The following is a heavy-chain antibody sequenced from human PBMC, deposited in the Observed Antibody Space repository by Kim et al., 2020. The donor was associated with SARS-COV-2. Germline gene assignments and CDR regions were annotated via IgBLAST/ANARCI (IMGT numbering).Heavy chain of an antibody. CDR2: IWDDGSNK. J-gene: IGHJ5*02. D-gene: IGHD3-22*01. CDR1: GFTFSSYG. V-gene: IGHV3-33*01. CDR3: ARGRVYYYDSSGSPWFDP. Sequence: GGSLRLSCAASGFTFSSYGMHWVRQAPGKGLEWVAVIWDDGSNKYYADSVKGRFTISRDNSKNTLYLQMNSLRAEDTAVYYCARGRVYYYDSSGSPWFDPWGQGTLVTVSS.